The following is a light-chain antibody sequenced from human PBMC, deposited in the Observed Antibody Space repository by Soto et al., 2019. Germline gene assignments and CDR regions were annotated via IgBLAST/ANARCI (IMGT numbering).Light chain of an antibody. V-gene: IGKV3-20*01. CDR1: QSVSSSY. Sequence: EIVLAQSPGTLSLSPGERATLSCRASQSVSSSYLAWYQQKPGQAPRLLIYGVSSRAYGIPDRFSGSGSGTDFTLTISRLEPEDFAVYYCQQYGSSPPLTFGGGTKV. J-gene: IGKJ4*01. CDR3: QQYGSSPPLT. CDR2: GVS.